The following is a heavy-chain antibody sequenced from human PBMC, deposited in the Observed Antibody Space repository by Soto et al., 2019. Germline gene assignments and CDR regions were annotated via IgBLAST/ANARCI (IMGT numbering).Heavy chain of an antibody. CDR1: GFTFSSYA. D-gene: IGHD6-13*01. CDR3: ARGGGYCRPNCHGTDY. V-gene: IGHV3-30*03. CDR2: ISDDGNNK. J-gene: IGHJ4*02. Sequence: QVHLVESGGGVVQPGRSLRLSCAASGFTFSSYAIHWVRQAPGKGLEWVSVISDDGNNKYYTDSVKGRFTISRDNSRNTLYLEMNSLRAEDTAVYYCARGGGYCRPNCHGTDYWGQGTLVTVSS.